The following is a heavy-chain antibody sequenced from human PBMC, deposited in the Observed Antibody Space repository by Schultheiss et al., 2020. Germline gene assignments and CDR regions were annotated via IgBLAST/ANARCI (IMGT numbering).Heavy chain of an antibody. CDR1: GGSISSYY. CDR3: ARGHNPRDGYHGDY. J-gene: IGHJ4*02. Sequence: SETLSLTCTVSGGSISSYYWSWIRQPPGKGLEWIGYIYYSGSTNYNPSLKSRVTISVDTSKNQFSLKLSSVTAADTAVYYCARGHNPRDGYHGDYWGQGTLVTVSS. V-gene: IGHV4-59*01. CDR2: IYYSGST. D-gene: IGHD5-24*01.